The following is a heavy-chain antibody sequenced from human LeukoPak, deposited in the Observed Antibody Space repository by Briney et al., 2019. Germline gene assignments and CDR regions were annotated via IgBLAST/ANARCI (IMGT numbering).Heavy chain of an antibody. Sequence: GGSLRLSCAASGFTFSSYAMHWVRQAPGKGLEWVAVISYDGSNKYHADSVKGRFTISRDNSKTTLYLQMNSLRAEDTAVYSCASRYSSSWYLVDYWGQGTLVTVSS. CDR2: ISYDGSNK. CDR1: GFTFSSYA. CDR3: ASRYSSSWYLVDY. D-gene: IGHD6-13*01. J-gene: IGHJ4*02. V-gene: IGHV3-30-3*01.